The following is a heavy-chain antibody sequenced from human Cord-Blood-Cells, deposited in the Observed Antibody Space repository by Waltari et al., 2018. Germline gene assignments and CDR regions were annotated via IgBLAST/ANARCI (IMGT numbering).Heavy chain of an antibody. CDR2: SSAYNENT. D-gene: IGHD3-22*01. Sequence: QVQLVQSGAEVKKPGASVKVSCKASGYTFTSYGISWVRQAPGQGLEWMGWSSAYNENTNYAPKLQGRVTMTTDTSASTAYMDLRSLRSDDTAVYYCARVYYYDSSGYYPPDYWGQGTLVTVSS. J-gene: IGHJ4*02. CDR3: ARVYYYDSSGYYPPDY. V-gene: IGHV1-18*01. CDR1: GYTFTSYG.